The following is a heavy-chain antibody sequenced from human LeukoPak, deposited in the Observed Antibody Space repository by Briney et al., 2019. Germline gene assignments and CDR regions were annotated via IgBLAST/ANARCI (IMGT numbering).Heavy chain of an antibody. V-gene: IGHV3-30*02. D-gene: IGHD6-13*01. J-gene: IGHJ5*02. Sequence: GGSLRLSCAASGFTVNTNHMHWVRQAPGKGLEWVAFIRYDGSNKYYADSVKGRFTISRDNSKSTLYLQMNSLRAEDTAVYYCAKDLRRGSSWYFPSPFFDPWGQGTLVTVSS. CDR1: GFTVNTNH. CDR2: IRYDGSNK. CDR3: AKDLRRGSSWYFPSPFFDP.